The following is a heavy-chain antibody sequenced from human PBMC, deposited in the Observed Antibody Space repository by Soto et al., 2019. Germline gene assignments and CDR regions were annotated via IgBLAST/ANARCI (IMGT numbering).Heavy chain of an antibody. CDR3: GRDMAVAGTPPVGP. V-gene: IGHV4-38-2*02. CDR1: GYPISSGYY. Sequence: PSETLSLTCAVSGYPISSGYYWGWIRQPPGKGLEWIGSIYHSGSTYYNSSLKSRVTISIDTSKNHFSLKLSSVTAADTAVYYCGRDMAVAGTPPVGPWGQGTLVTVSS. J-gene: IGHJ5*02. D-gene: IGHD6-19*01. CDR2: IYHSGST.